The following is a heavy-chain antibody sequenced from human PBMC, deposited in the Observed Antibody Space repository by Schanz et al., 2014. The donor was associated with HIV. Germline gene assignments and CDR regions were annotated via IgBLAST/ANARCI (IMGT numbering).Heavy chain of an antibody. CDR1: GYSFSSYH. CDR2: ISGYNGYT. Sequence: QVHLVQSGPEMKKPGASVKVSCKASGYSFSSYHIIWVRQAPGQGLQWMGWISGYNGYTKYAQEFQGRVSMTADSSTTTAYLEVRNLRPDDTAIYYCARDTLYRGVRGGSDPWGQGTLVTVSS. J-gene: IGHJ5*02. V-gene: IGHV1-18*01. CDR3: ARDTLYRGVRGGSDP. D-gene: IGHD3-10*01.